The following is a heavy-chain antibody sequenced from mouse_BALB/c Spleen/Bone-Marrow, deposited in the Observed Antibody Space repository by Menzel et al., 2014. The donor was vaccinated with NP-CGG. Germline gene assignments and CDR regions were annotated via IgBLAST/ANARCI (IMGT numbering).Heavy chain of an antibody. Sequence: VQLKESGPELVKPGASVKISCKTSGYTFTEYTMHWVKQSHGKSLEWIGGINPNNGGTSYNQKFKGKATLTVAKSSSTAYMELRSLTSEDSAVYYCARSYGYERSWFAYWGQGTLVTVSA. D-gene: IGHD2-2*01. J-gene: IGHJ3*01. CDR2: INPNNGGT. V-gene: IGHV1-18*01. CDR1: GYTFTEYT. CDR3: ARSYGYERSWFAY.